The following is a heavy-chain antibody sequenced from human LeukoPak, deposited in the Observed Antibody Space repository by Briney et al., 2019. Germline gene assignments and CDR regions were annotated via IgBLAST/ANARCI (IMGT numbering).Heavy chain of an antibody. CDR2: ISSSSSYI. Sequence: GGSLRLSCAASGFTFSSYSMNWVRQAPGKGLEWVSSISSSSSYIYYADSVKGRFTISRDNAKNSLYLQMNSLRAEDTAVYYCARAGSSSWYGNNWFDPWGQGTLVTVSS. V-gene: IGHV3-21*01. CDR1: GFTFSSYS. J-gene: IGHJ5*02. CDR3: ARAGSSSWYGNNWFDP. D-gene: IGHD6-13*01.